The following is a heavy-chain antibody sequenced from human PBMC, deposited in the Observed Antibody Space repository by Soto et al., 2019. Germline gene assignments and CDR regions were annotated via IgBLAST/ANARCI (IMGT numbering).Heavy chain of an antibody. D-gene: IGHD2-2*02. CDR1: GYTFTSYG. Sequence: QVPLVQSGAEVKKPGASVKVSCKASGYTFTSYGISWVRQAPGQGLEWMGWISAYNGNTNYAQKLQGRVTMTTDTSTSTAYMELRSLRSDDTAVYYCARDEGDCSSTSCYTFGAFDIWGQGTMVTVSS. J-gene: IGHJ3*02. CDR3: ARDEGDCSSTSCYTFGAFDI. CDR2: ISAYNGNT. V-gene: IGHV1-18*01.